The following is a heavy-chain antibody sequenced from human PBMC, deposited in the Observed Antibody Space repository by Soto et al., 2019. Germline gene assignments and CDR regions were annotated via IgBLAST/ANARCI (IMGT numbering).Heavy chain of an antibody. Sequence: ASVKVSCKASGYTFTSYGISWVRQAPGQGLEWMGWISAYNGNTNYAQKLQGRVTMTTDTSTSTAYMELRSLRSDDTAVYYCARCGPFYGSGSYYKRGGNWFDPWGQGTLVTVSS. CDR1: GYTFTSYG. CDR2: ISAYNGNT. CDR3: ARCGPFYGSGSYYKRGGNWFDP. D-gene: IGHD3-10*01. V-gene: IGHV1-18*04. J-gene: IGHJ5*02.